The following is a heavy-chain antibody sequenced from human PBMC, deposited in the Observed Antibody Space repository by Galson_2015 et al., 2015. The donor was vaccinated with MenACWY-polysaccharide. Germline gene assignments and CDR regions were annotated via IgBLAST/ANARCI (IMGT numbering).Heavy chain of an antibody. J-gene: IGHJ4*02. CDR1: GFTFSSYG. Sequence: SLRLSCAASGFTFSSYGMHWVRQGPGKGLEWVAVIWSDGSNKNYADSVKGRFTISRDNSKNTVYLQMNSLRAEDTAVFYCARSSVVVVTDAHGFDSWGQSTLVPVSS. V-gene: IGHV3-33*01. CDR3: ARSSVVVVTDAHGFDS. CDR2: IWSDGSNK. D-gene: IGHD2-15*01.